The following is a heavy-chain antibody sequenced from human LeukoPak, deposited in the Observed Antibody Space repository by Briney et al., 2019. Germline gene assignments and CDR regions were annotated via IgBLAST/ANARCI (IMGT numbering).Heavy chain of an antibody. CDR3: AKEDYFGSGSYLGY. CDR1: GFTFSSYS. Sequence: GGPLRLSCAASGFTFSSYSMHWVRQAPGKGLEGVAVISYDGSNQHYADSVKGRFTISRDKSKNTVYLQMNSMRAEDTAVYYCAKEDYFGSGSYLGYWGQGTLGTISS. CDR2: ISYDGSNQ. V-gene: IGHV3-30*18. D-gene: IGHD3-10*01. J-gene: IGHJ4*02.